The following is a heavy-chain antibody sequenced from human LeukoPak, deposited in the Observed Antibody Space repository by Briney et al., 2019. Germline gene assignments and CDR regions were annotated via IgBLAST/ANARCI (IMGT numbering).Heavy chain of an antibody. D-gene: IGHD3-22*01. V-gene: IGHV1-18*01. CDR2: ISAYNGNT. CDR3: ARDGYDSSGYYYKTDY. J-gene: IGHJ4*02. CDR1: GYTFTSYG. Sequence: ASVKVSCKASGYTFTSYGIRWVRQAPGQGLEWMGWISAYNGNTNYAQKLQGRVTMTTDTSTSTAYMELRSLRSDDTAVYYCARDGYDSSGYYYKTDYWGQGTLVTVSS.